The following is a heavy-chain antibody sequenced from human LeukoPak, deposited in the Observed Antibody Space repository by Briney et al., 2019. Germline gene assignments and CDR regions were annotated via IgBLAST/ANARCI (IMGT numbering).Heavy chain of an antibody. D-gene: IGHD6-13*01. J-gene: IGHJ6*02. Sequence: APVKVFCKASGYTFTGYYMHWVRQAPGQGLEWMGWINPNSGGTNYAQKFQGRVTMTRDTSISTAYMELSRLRSDDTAVYYCARTGYSSSWFLSIYYYYGMDVWGQGTTVTVSS. CDR2: INPNSGGT. CDR3: ARTGYSSSWFLSIYYYYGMDV. V-gene: IGHV1-2*02. CDR1: GYTFTGYY.